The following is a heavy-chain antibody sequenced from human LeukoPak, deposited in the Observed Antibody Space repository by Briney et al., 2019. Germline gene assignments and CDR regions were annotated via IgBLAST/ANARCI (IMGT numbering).Heavy chain of an antibody. D-gene: IGHD4/OR15-4a*01. CDR2: VSMDGKDK. CDR1: GFTFNRYV. J-gene: IGHJ4*02. Sequence: GGSLRLSCATSGFTFNRYVMHWVRQAPGKRREGVAGVSMDGKDKYYVEYVKGRFTISRDNSRNTLYLQMSSLRPEDTALYYCAKRSRDYGDALSYFDYWGQGTLVTVSS. V-gene: IGHV3-30*18. CDR3: AKRSRDYGDALSYFDY.